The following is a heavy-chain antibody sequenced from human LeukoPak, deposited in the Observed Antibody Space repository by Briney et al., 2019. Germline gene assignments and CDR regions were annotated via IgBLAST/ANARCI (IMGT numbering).Heavy chain of an antibody. CDR3: ARAGSGWPHFDY. D-gene: IGHD6-19*01. J-gene: IGHJ4*02. CDR1: GYTFTGYY. CDR2: INPNSGST. V-gene: IGHV1-2*02. Sequence: ASVKVSCKASGYTFTGYYMHWVRQAPGQGLEWMGWINPNSGSTNYAQKFQGRVTMTRDTSISTAYMELSRLRSDDTAVYYCARAGSGWPHFDYWGQGTLVTVSS.